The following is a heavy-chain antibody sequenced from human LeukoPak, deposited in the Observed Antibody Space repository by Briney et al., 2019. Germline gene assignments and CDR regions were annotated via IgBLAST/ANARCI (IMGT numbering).Heavy chain of an antibody. CDR2: IYHSGST. Sequence: SETLSLTCAVSGYSISSGYYWGWIRQPPGKGLEWTGSIYHSGSTYYNPSLKSRVTISVDTSKNQFSLKLSSVTAADTAVYYCARHVFRNWFDPWGQGTLVTVSS. CDR1: GYSISSGYY. J-gene: IGHJ5*02. V-gene: IGHV4-38-2*01. CDR3: ARHVFRNWFDP. D-gene: IGHD2-21*01.